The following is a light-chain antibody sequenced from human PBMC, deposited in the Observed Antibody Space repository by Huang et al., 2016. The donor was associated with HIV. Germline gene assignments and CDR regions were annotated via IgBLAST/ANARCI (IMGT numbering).Light chain of an antibody. CDR2: GAS. J-gene: IGKJ2*01. Sequence: DIQITQSPSSLSASVGDRVIITCRASQNINRYLNWYQQQPGKAPKLLISGASKLQSGVPSSVSGSGSGTHFPLAISRLSPEDSATYYCQPSAVTPRTFGQGTKLEI. CDR3: QPSAVTPRT. V-gene: IGKV1-39*01. CDR1: QNINRY.